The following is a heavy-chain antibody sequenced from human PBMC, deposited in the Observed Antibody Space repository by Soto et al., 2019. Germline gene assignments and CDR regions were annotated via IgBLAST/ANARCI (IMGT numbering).Heavy chain of an antibody. D-gene: IGHD3-22*01. CDR1: GFTFSSYS. V-gene: IGHV3-21*01. CDR3: ARGNFYDSSGYHEYYYYYGMDV. Sequence: GGSLRLSCAASGFTFSSYSMNWVRQAPGKGLEWVSSISSSSSYIYYADSVKGRFTISRDNAKNSLYLQMNSLRAEDTAVYYCARGNFYDSSGYHEYYYYYGMDVWGKGTTVTVSS. J-gene: IGHJ6*04. CDR2: ISSSSSYI.